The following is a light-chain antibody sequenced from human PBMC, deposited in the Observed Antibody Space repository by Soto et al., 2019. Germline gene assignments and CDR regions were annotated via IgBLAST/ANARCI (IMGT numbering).Light chain of an antibody. CDR3: QQYSSYPCT. V-gene: IGKV1-5*03. CDR2: MAS. CDR1: DNIDTR. Sequence: DIQMTQSPSTLYGSVGDRVTITCRASDNIDTRLAWYQQRPGKAPNLLIYMASSLESGVPSRFSGSGSGTEFTLTISSLQPDDFATYYCQQYSSYPCTFGQGTKVDIK. J-gene: IGKJ1*01.